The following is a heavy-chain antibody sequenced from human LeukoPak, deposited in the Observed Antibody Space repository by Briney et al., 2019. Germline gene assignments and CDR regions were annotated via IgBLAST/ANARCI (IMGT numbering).Heavy chain of an antibody. Sequence: GASAKVSCKASGYTFTSYDINWVRQATGQGLEWMGWMNPNSGNTGYAQKFQGRVTMTRNTSISTAYMELSSLRSEDTAVYYCARYDCSGGSCYLAYWGQGTLVTVSS. D-gene: IGHD2-15*01. CDR2: MNPNSGNT. J-gene: IGHJ4*02. CDR3: ARYDCSGGSCYLAY. V-gene: IGHV1-8*01. CDR1: GYTFTSYD.